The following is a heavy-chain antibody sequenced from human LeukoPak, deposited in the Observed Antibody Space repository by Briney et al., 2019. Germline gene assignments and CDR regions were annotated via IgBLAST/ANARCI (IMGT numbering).Heavy chain of an antibody. V-gene: IGHV4-59*01. Sequence: SETLSLTCTVSGDSIGRYFWSWIRQSQTKGVEWLGYMHFSGATNYNPSLKSRVTISVDTSKKEFSLKLTSVTAADTAVYFCARDTGDYPYYFDYWGQGILVTVSS. J-gene: IGHJ4*02. CDR3: ARDTGDYPYYFDY. D-gene: IGHD3-9*01. CDR2: MHFSGAT. CDR1: GDSIGRYF.